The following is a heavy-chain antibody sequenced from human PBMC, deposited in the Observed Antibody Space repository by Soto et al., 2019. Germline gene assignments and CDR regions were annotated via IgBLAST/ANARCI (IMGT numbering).Heavy chain of an antibody. CDR2: IIPIFGTA. Sequence: QVQLVQSGAEVKKPGSSVKVSCKASGGTFSSYAISWVRQAPGQGLEWMGGIIPIFGTANYAQKFQGRVTITADKSTSTAYMELSILRSEDTAVYYCARAYSSPADYYYYYGMEVWGQGTTVTVSS. D-gene: IGHD6-13*01. CDR3: ARAYSSPADYYYYYGMEV. CDR1: GGTFSSYA. J-gene: IGHJ6*02. V-gene: IGHV1-69*06.